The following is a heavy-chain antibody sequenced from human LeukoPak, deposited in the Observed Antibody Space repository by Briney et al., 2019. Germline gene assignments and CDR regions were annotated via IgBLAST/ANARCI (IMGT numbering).Heavy chain of an antibody. CDR3: ARDGGDIYYGSGSPGYYFDY. J-gene: IGHJ4*02. CDR2: IYYSGST. D-gene: IGHD3-10*01. Sequence: KPSQTLSLTCTVSGGSISSGGYYWSWIRQHPGKGLEWIGYIYYSGSTNYNPSLKSRVTISVDTSKNQFSLKLSSVTAADTAVYYCARDGGDIYYGSGSPGYYFDYWGQGTLVTVSS. V-gene: IGHV4-31*03. CDR1: GGSISSGGYY.